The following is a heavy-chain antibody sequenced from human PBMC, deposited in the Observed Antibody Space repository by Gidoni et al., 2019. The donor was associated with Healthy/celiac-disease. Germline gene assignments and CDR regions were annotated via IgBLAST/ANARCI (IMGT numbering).Heavy chain of an antibody. V-gene: IGHV3-48*02. CDR3: ARDYAWGGATGFDY. Sequence: EVQLVESAGGLVQPGLSLRLSCAASGFTFLSYSMNWVRQAPGKGLDWVSYISSSSSTIYYADSVKGRLTITRDNAKNGMYLKMNSRRDEDTAVYYCARDYAWGGATGFDYWGQGTLVTVSS. D-gene: IGHD3-16*01. CDR1: GFTFLSYS. CDR2: ISSSSSTI. J-gene: IGHJ4*02.